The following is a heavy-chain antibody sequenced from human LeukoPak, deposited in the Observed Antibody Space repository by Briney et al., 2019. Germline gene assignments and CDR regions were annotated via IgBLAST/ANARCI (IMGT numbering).Heavy chain of an antibody. Sequence: GGSLRLSCVASGFTFSNYAMSWVRQAPGKGLEWVSGISWNSGSIGYADSVKGRFTISRDNAKNSLYLQMNSLRAEDTAVYYCARESYYYGSGGYYMGAWDYWGQGTLVTVSS. J-gene: IGHJ4*02. CDR2: ISWNSGSI. CDR3: ARESYYYGSGGYYMGAWDY. CDR1: GFTFSNYA. V-gene: IGHV3-20*04. D-gene: IGHD3-10*01.